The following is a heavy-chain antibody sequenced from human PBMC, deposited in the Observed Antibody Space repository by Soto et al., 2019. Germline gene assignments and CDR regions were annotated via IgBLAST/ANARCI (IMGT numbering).Heavy chain of an antibody. V-gene: IGHV3-23*01. Sequence: VRLLESGGGLVRPGESLRLSCAASGFNFNKYAMSWVRQAPGEGLEWVSGISCCGGTASYADSVKGRFTIARDDAKNTLYLDMNSLRVEDTAEYYCAKADGQQWLLPHLENWGRGTLVTVS. J-gene: IGHJ4*02. D-gene: IGHD6-19*01. CDR1: GFNFNKYA. CDR3: AKADGQQWLLPHLEN. CDR2: ISCCGGTA.